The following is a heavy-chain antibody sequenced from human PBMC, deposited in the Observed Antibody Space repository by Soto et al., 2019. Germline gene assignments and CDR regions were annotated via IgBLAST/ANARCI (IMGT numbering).Heavy chain of an antibody. V-gene: IGHV1-18*01. D-gene: IGHD4-4*01. CDR1: GYTFNSFG. Sequence: QVQLVQSGGEVKKPGASVKVSCKASGYTFNSFGLTWVRQAPGQGLEWLGWITPYNGHTNYAQMVQGRVAMTTDTPTSTAYMELSSLTFDDTAVYFCARGFTVGANDHWGQGTLVTVSS. J-gene: IGHJ5*02. CDR2: ITPYNGHT. CDR3: ARGFTVGANDH.